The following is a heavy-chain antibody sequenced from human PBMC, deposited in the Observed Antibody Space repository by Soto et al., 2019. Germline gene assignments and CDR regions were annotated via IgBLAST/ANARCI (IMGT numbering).Heavy chain of an antibody. D-gene: IGHD3-16*02. J-gene: IGHJ6*02. Sequence: GSLRLSCAASGFTFSSYSMNWVRQAPGKGLEWVSSISSSSSYIYYADSVKGRFTISRDNAKNSLYLQMNSLRAEDTAVYYCARDHYVWGSYRPYGMDVWGQGTTVTVS. CDR1: GFTFSSYS. V-gene: IGHV3-21*01. CDR2: ISSSSSYI. CDR3: ARDHYVWGSYRPYGMDV.